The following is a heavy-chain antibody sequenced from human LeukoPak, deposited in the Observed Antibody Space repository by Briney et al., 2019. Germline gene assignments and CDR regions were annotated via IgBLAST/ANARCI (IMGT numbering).Heavy chain of an antibody. J-gene: IGHJ4*02. CDR3: AKDLYVVSIVVVVAATYDY. Sequence: GGSLRLSCAASGFTFSSYAMSWVRQAPGKWLEWVSANSGSSGSTYYADSVKGRFPISRDNSKNTLYLQMNSLRAEDKAVYYCAKDLYVVSIVVVVAATYDYWGQGTLVTVSS. CDR2: NSGSSGST. V-gene: IGHV3-23*01. CDR1: GFTFSSYA. D-gene: IGHD2-15*01.